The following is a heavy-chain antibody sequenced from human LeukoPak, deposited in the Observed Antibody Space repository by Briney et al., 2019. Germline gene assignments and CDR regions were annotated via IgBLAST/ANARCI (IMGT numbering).Heavy chain of an antibody. CDR2: ISGRGGST. Sequence: GGSLRLSCAASGFTFSSYGMSWVRQAPGKGLEWVSAISGRGGSTYYADSVKGRFTISRDNSKNTLYLQMNSLRAEDTAVYYCAKAEGDYYDSSGYDWAFDYWGQGTLVTVSS. V-gene: IGHV3-23*01. CDR3: AKAEGDYYDSSGYDWAFDY. D-gene: IGHD3-22*01. J-gene: IGHJ4*02. CDR1: GFTFSSYG.